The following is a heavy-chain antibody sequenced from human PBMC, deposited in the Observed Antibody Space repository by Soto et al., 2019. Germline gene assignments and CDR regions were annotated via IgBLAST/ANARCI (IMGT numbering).Heavy chain of an antibody. Sequence: GGSLRLSCAASGFTFSSYAMSWVRQAPGKGLEWVSAISGSGGSTYYADSVKGRFTISRDNSKNTLYLQMNSLRAEDTAVYYCAKDRIGPGTQAPNYYYYYGMDVWGQGTTVTVSS. CDR1: GFTFSSYA. J-gene: IGHJ6*02. D-gene: IGHD1-1*01. V-gene: IGHV3-23*01. CDR3: AKDRIGPGTQAPNYYYYYGMDV. CDR2: ISGSGGST.